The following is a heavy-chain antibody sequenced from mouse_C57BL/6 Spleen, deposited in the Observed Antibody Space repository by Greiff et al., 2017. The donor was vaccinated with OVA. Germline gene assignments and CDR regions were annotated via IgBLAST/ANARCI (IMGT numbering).Heavy chain of an antibody. V-gene: IGHV14-4*01. CDR3: TSYGSSYEDYYFDY. D-gene: IGHD1-1*01. CDR1: GFNIKDDY. CDR2: IDPENGDT. Sequence: EVQLQQSGAELVRPGASVKLSCTASGFNIKDDYMHWVKQRPEQGLEWIGWIDPENGDTEYASKFQGKATITADTSSNTAYLQLSSLTSEDTAVYYCTSYGSSYEDYYFDYWGQGTTLTVSS. J-gene: IGHJ2*01.